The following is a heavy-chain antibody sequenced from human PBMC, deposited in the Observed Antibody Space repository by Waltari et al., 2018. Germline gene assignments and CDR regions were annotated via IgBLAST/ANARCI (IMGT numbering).Heavy chain of an antibody. CDR2: IYYSGST. CDR3: ASKYENVDTALFDP. V-gene: IGHV4-39*01. J-gene: IGHJ5*02. Sequence: QLQLQESGPGLVKPSETLSLTCTVSGGSISSSSYYWGWIRQPPGKGLEWIGSIYYSGSTDYNPLLKSRVPISVDTSKNQCSRKLSSVTAADTAVYYCASKYENVDTALFDPWGQGTLVTVSS. CDR1: GGSISSSSYY. D-gene: IGHD5-18*01.